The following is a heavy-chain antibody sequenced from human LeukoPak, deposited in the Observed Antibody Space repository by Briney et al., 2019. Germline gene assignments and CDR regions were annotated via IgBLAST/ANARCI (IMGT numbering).Heavy chain of an antibody. J-gene: IGHJ4*02. CDR3: ARDDY. Sequence: PSETLSLTCTVSGGSISSYYWSWIRQPPGKGLEWIGYIYYSGSTNYNPSLKSRVTISVDTSKNQFSLKLSSVTAADTAVYYCARDDYWGQGTLVTVSS. CDR2: IYYSGST. V-gene: IGHV4-59*12. CDR1: GGSISSYY.